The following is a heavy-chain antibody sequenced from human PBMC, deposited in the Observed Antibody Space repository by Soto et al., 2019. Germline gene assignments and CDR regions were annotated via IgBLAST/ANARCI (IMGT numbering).Heavy chain of an antibody. CDR2: ISAYNGNT. Sequence: QVQLVQSGAEVKKPGASVKVSCKASGYTFASYAISWMRQAPGQGLEWMGWISAYNGNTNYAQKLQGRVTMTTDTSTSTAYMELRSLRYEDTDVYYCASDPPPPDYWGQGTLVTVSS. V-gene: IGHV1-18*01. CDR3: ASDPPPPDY. J-gene: IGHJ4*02. CDR1: GYTFASYA.